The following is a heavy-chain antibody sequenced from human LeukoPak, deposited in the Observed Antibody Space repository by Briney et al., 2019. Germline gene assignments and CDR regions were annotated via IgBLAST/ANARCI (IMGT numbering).Heavy chain of an antibody. D-gene: IGHD4-17*01. Sequence: ASVKVSCKASGYTFTSYGISWVRQAPGQGLEWMGWISAYNGNTNYAQKLQGRVTMTTDTSTSTAYMELRSLRSDDTAVYYCARDRGLDCGDDPWYMDVWGKGTTVTVSS. CDR1: GYTFTSYG. J-gene: IGHJ6*03. CDR3: ARDRGLDCGDDPWYMDV. V-gene: IGHV1-18*01. CDR2: ISAYNGNT.